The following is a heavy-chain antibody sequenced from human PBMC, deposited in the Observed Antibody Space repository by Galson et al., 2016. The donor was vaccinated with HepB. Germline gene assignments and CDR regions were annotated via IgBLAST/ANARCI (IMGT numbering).Heavy chain of an antibody. CDR2: IFAGDSDT. J-gene: IGHJ4*02. CDR1: GYIFGSYR. Sequence: QSGAEVKKPGESLKISCKGSGYIFGSYRIAWVRQMPGKGLEWTGTIFAGDSDTRYSPSFQGQVTISVDKSTSTAYLHWSSLKASDTATYYCARVFLTVAPFDHWGQGTLVTVSS. CDR3: ARVFLTVAPFDH. D-gene: IGHD6-19*01. V-gene: IGHV5-51*01.